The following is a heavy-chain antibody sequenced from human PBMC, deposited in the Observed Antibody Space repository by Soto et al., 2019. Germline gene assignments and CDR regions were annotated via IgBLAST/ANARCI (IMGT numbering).Heavy chain of an antibody. V-gene: IGHV4-34*01. J-gene: IGHJ4*02. D-gene: IGHD5-12*01. CDR1: GVYIIGYY. CDR3: ARGERGYSGYDLDY. CDR2: INHSGST. Sequence: LVPLSHTCGVEGVYIIGYYWILLRTPPGKGLEWIGEINHSGSTNYNPSLKSRATISVDTSKNQFSLKLSSVTAADTAVYYCARGERGYSGYDLDYWGQGTLVTVS.